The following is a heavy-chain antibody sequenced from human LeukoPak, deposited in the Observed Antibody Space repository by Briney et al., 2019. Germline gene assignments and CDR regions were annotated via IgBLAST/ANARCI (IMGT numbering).Heavy chain of an antibody. D-gene: IGHD3-16*02. J-gene: IGHJ4*02. Sequence: ASVKVSCKASGGTFSSYAISWVRQAPGQGLEWMGGIIPIFGTANYAQKFQGRVTITADKSTSTAYMELSSLRSEDTAVYYCASGRPKYDYVWGSYRYYFDYWGQGTLVTASS. V-gene: IGHV1-69*06. CDR1: GGTFSSYA. CDR3: ASGRPKYDYVWGSYRYYFDY. CDR2: IIPIFGTA.